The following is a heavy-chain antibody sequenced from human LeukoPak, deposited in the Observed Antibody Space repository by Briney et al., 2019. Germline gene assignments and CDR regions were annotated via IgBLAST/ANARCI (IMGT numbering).Heavy chain of an antibody. D-gene: IGHD5-18*01. CDR1: GFTFSDFP. CDR3: ATYRQIQVPFEF. Sequence: GGSLRLSCAASGFTFSDFPMIWVRQAPGKGLEWVSTIFPSSVEIHYADSVKGRFTISRDNSRSTLSLQMDSLRAEDTATYYCATYRQIQVPFEFWGQGTLVTVSS. CDR2: IFPSSVEI. J-gene: IGHJ4*02. V-gene: IGHV3-23*01.